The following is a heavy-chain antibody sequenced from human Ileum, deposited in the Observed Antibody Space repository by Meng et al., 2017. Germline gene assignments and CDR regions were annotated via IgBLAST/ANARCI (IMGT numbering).Heavy chain of an antibody. CDR1: GGSISSGGYY. J-gene: IGHJ4*02. D-gene: IGHD6-13*01. CDR2: IYYSGTT. V-gene: IGHV4-31*03. Sequence: QVQLQESGPGLVKPSQTLFLTCTFSGGSISSGGYYWSWIRQHPGKGLEWIGYIYYSGTTYYNPSLKSRVTISVDTSKNQFSLKLSSVTAADTAVYYCAREPPAAAGTGADYWGQGTLVTVSS. CDR3: AREPPAAAGTGADY.